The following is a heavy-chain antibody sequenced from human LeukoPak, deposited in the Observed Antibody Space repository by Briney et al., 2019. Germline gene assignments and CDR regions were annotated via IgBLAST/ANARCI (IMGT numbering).Heavy chain of an antibody. Sequence: GGSLRLSCAASGFTFSSYAMSWVRQAPGKGLEWVSAISGSGGSTYYADSVKGRFTISRDNSKNTLYLQLNSLRAEDTAVYYCAKDSSTSNYYYGMDVWGQGTTVTVSS. D-gene: IGHD6-13*01. J-gene: IGHJ6*02. CDR1: GFTFSSYA. CDR2: ISGSGGST. V-gene: IGHV3-23*01. CDR3: AKDSSTSNYYYGMDV.